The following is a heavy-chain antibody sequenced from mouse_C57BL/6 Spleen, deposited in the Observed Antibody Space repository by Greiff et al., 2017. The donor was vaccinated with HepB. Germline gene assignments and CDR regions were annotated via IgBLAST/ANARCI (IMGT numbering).Heavy chain of an antibody. CDR1: GYAFTNYL. CDR3: ARRRYYGSSYYFDY. V-gene: IGHV1-54*01. D-gene: IGHD1-1*01. CDR2: INPGSGGT. J-gene: IGHJ2*01. Sequence: VQVVESGAELVRPGTSVKVSCKASGYAFTNYLIEWVKQRPGQGLEWIGVINPGSGGTNYNEKFKGKATLTADKSSSTAYMQLSSLTSEDSAVYFCARRRYYGSSYYFDYWGQGTTLTVSS.